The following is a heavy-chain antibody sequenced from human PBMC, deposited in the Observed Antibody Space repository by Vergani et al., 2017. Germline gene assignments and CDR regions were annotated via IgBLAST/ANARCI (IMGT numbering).Heavy chain of an antibody. CDR2: INPNSGGT. J-gene: IGHJ4*02. CDR1: GYTFTGYY. Sequence: QVQLVQSGAEVKKPGASVKVSCKASGYTFTGYYMQWVRQAPGQGLEWMGWINPNSGGTNYAQKFQGRVTMTRDTSISTAYMELSRLRSDDTAVYYCARAIKRGYSGYYWGYWGQGTLVTVSS. V-gene: IGHV1-2*02. CDR3: ARAIKRGYSGYYWGY. D-gene: IGHD5-12*01.